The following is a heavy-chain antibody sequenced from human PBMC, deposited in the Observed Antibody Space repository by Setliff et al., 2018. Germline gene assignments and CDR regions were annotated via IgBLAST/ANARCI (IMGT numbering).Heavy chain of an antibody. D-gene: IGHD2-21*01. CDR2: ICPYNGNT. J-gene: IGHJ4*02. V-gene: IGHV1-18*01. CDR3: PRLVRFCTRTVCQRLSGDDY. CDR1: GYTFTNYG. Sequence: ASVKVSCKTSGYTFTNYGITWVRQAPGQGLEWVGWICPYNGNTYYAPKFQGTAIMTTDTATTTAYLELRSLRSDDTAVYFCPRLVRFCTRTVCQRLSGDDYWGQGTLVTVSS.